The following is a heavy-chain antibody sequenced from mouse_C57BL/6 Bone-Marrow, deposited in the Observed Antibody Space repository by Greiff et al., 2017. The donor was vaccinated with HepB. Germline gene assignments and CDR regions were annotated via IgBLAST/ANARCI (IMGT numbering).Heavy chain of an antibody. Sequence: VQLQQSGPELVKPGASVKMSCKASGYTFTDYNMHWVKQSHGKSLEWIGYINPNNGGTSYNQKFKGKATLTVNKSSSTAYMELRSMTSEDSAVYYCARSYYGSSPEDYWGQGTTLTVSS. CDR3: ARSYYGSSPEDY. CDR1: GYTFTDYN. V-gene: IGHV1-22*01. D-gene: IGHD1-1*01. CDR2: INPNNGGT. J-gene: IGHJ2*01.